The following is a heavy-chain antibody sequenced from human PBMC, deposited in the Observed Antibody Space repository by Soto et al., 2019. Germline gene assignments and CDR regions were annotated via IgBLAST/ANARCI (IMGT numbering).Heavy chain of an antibody. D-gene: IGHD3-22*01. CDR3: YSYPSNYPDSSDVTAPFDN. V-gene: IGHV3-74*01. J-gene: IGHJ4*02. CDR2: INSDGSSI. Sequence: GGSLRLSCAASGFTFNSYWMHWVRQAPGKGLVWVSRINSDGSSISYADSVKGRFTISRDNAKNTLYLQMNSLRAEDTAVYYWYSYPSNYPDSSDVTAPFDNWGQGTLVTVSS. CDR1: GFTFNSYW.